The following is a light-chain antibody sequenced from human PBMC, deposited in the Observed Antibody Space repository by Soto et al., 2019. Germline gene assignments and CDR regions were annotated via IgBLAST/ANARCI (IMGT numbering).Light chain of an antibody. CDR1: RSVRSNF. Sequence: EVVLTQSPGTLSLSPGERASLSCRASRSVRSNFLAWYYQRPGRAPRLLIYGASSRATDIPDRFSGSVSGTDFTLTISRVEPEDFGVYYCQQYGNAPLAFGGGTRV. CDR2: GAS. CDR3: QQYGNAPLA. J-gene: IGKJ4*01. V-gene: IGKV3-20*01.